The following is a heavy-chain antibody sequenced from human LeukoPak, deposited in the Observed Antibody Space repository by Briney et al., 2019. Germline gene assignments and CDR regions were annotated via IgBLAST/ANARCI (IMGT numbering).Heavy chain of an antibody. D-gene: IGHD3-22*01. CDR1: GFTFSDHY. J-gene: IGHJ3*02. CDR2: TRNKANSYTT. Sequence: GSLRLSCAASGFTFSDHYMDWVRQAPGKGLEWVGRTRNKANSYTTEYAVSVKGRFTISRDDSKNSLYLQMNSLKTEDTAVYYCAREYYYDSSGYYSDAFDIWGQGTMVTVSS. V-gene: IGHV3-72*01. CDR3: AREYYYDSSGYYSDAFDI.